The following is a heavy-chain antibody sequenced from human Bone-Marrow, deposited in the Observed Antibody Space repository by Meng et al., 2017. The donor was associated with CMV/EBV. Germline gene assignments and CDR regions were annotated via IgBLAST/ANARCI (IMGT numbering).Heavy chain of an antibody. CDR1: GGSISSSSYY. CDR3: ARLGSLYQAFDI. D-gene: IGHD2-2*02. J-gene: IGHJ3*02. CDR2: IYYSGST. Sequence: SETLSLTCTVSGGSISSSSYYWGWIRQPPGKGLEWIGSIYYSGSTYYNPSLKSRVTISVDTYKNQFSLKLSSVTAADTAVCFCARLGSLYQAFDIWGQGTMVTVSS. V-gene: IGHV4-39*01.